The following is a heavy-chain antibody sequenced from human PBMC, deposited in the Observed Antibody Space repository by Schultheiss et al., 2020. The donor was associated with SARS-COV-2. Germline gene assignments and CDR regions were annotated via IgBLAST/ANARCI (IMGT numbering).Heavy chain of an antibody. CDR2: IWYDGSNK. V-gene: IGHV3-33*01. CDR1: GFNFSEYG. Sequence: GGSLRLSCEASGFNFSEYGMHWVRQAPGKGLEWVAVIWYDGSNKYYADSVKGRFTISRDNSQSTLYLQMNSLRAEDTAVYYCARGEQQLGRFDYWGQGILVTVSS. J-gene: IGHJ4*02. D-gene: IGHD6-13*01. CDR3: ARGEQQLGRFDY.